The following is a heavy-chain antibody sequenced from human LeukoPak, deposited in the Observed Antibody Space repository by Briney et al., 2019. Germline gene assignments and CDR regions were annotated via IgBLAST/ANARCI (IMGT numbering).Heavy chain of an antibody. D-gene: IGHD3-10*01. CDR3: ARDHYYYGSGSYYMF. CDR1: GFTFSSYW. CDR2: IKQDGSEK. J-gene: IGHJ4*02. V-gene: IGHV3-7*03. Sequence: PGGSLRLSCAASGFTFSSYWMSWVRQAPGKGLEWVANIKQDGSEKYYVDSVKGRFTISRDNAKNPLYLQMNSLRAEDTAVYYCARDHYYYGSGSYYMFWGQGTLVTVSS.